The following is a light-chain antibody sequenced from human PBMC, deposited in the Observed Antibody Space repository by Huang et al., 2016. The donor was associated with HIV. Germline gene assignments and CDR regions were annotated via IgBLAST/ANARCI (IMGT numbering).Light chain of an antibody. CDR3: QQYIDWPPWT. Sequence: EIVMTQSPATRSVSPGERATLSCRASQRVSSNLAWYQQKPGQAPRLLIYGASTRATGIPARFSGSGSGTEFTLTISSLQSEDFAVYYCQQYIDWPPWTFGQGTKVEIK. V-gene: IGKV3-15*01. CDR2: GAS. CDR1: QRVSSN. J-gene: IGKJ1*01.